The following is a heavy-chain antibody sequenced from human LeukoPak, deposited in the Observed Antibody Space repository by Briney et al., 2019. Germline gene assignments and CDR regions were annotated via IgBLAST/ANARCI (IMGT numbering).Heavy chain of an antibody. Sequence: ASVKVSCKASGYTFTSYGISWVRQAPGQGLEWMGWISAYNGNTNYAQKLQGRVTMTTGTSTSTAYMELRSLRSDDTAVYYCARGGEDQDIVVVPAATWFDPWGQGTLVTVSS. V-gene: IGHV1-18*01. D-gene: IGHD2-2*01. CDR1: GYTFTSYG. CDR2: ISAYNGNT. CDR3: ARGGEDQDIVVVPAATWFDP. J-gene: IGHJ5*02.